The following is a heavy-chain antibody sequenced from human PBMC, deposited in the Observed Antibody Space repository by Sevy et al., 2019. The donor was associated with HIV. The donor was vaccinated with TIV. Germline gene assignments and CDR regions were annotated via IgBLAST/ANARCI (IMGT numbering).Heavy chain of an antibody. CDR1: GFTFSSYS. V-gene: IGHV3-21*01. D-gene: IGHD6-13*01. J-gene: IGHJ4*02. CDR3: ARAYIAAASNFDY. Sequence: GGSLGLSCAASGFTFSSYSMNWVRQAPGKGLEWVSSISSSSSYIYYADSVKGRFTISRDNAKNSLYLQMNSLRAEDTAVYYCARAYIAAASNFDYWGQGTLVTVSS. CDR2: ISSSSSYI.